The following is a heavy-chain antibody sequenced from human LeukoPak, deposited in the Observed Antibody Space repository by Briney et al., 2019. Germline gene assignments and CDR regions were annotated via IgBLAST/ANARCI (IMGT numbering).Heavy chain of an antibody. D-gene: IGHD3-3*01. CDR2: IYYSGST. Sequence: SETLSLTCTVSGGSISSGGYYWSWIRQPPGKGLEWIGYIYYSGSTNYNPSLKSRVTISVDTSKNQFSLKLSSVTAADTAVYCCARAHDFWSGYPYYYYYGMDVWGQGTTVTVSS. V-gene: IGHV4-61*08. J-gene: IGHJ6*02. CDR3: ARAHDFWSGYPYYYYYGMDV. CDR1: GGSISSGGYY.